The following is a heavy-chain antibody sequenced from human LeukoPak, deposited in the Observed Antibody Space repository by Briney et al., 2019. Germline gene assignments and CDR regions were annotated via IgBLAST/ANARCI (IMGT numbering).Heavy chain of an antibody. CDR1: GLTFSNYW. CDR3: ASVSYYDSWALDY. J-gene: IGHJ4*02. Sequence: PGGSLRLSCAASGLTFSNYWMSWVRQAPGKGLEWAATMKEDGSEKYYVDSVKGRFTISRDNAKNSLYLQMNSLRAEDTAVYYCASVSYYDSWALDYWGQGTLVTVSS. V-gene: IGHV3-7*01. CDR2: MKEDGSEK. D-gene: IGHD3-22*01.